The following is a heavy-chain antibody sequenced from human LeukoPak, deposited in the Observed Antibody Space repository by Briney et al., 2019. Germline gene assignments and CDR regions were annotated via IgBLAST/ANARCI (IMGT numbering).Heavy chain of an antibody. CDR1: GFTFSSYG. Sequence: GGSLRLSCAASGFTFSSYGMHWVRQAPGKGLEWVAVISYDGSNKYYADSVKGRFTISRDNSKNTLYLQMNSLRAEDTAVYYCAKDGYYYYDSNEDYFDYWGQGTLVTVSS. V-gene: IGHV3-30*18. CDR3: AKDGYYYYDSNEDYFDY. CDR2: ISYDGSNK. J-gene: IGHJ4*02. D-gene: IGHD3-22*01.